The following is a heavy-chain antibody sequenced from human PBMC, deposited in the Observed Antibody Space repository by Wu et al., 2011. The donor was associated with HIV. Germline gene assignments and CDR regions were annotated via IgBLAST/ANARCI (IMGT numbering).Heavy chain of an antibody. D-gene: IGHD5-24*01. J-gene: IGHJ4*02. V-gene: IGHV1-24*01. Sequence: QVHLEQSGAEVKKPGASVTVSCKVSGYTLTDLATHWVRQAPGKGLEWMGGFDPDNKEIVYAEKFQGRVTITADTSTDTAYMELSSLTSEDTAVYYCATMATIFSLSNWGQGTLVTVSS. CDR2: FDPDNKEI. CDR1: GYTLTDLA. CDR3: ATMATIFSLSN.